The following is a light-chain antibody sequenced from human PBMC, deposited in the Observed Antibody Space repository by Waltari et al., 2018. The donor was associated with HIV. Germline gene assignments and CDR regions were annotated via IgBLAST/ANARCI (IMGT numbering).Light chain of an antibody. J-gene: IGKJ2*01. Sequence: DIQLTQFPSFLSASVGDRVTITCRASQGISNYLAWYQQRPGKAPNLLIYAASTLQSGVPSRFSGSGVGTEFTLTISSLQPEDFAIYYCQQLNNFPFTFGQGTKLEIK. CDR1: QGISNY. CDR2: AAS. V-gene: IGKV1-9*01. CDR3: QQLNNFPFT.